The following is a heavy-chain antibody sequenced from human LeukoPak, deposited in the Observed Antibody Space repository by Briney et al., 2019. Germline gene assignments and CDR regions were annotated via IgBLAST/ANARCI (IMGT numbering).Heavy chain of an antibody. D-gene: IGHD3-10*01. CDR3: ATGAMVYDY. Sequence: ASVKVSCTVSGSTLTEISIDWVRQAPGKGLEWMGSLSPRDGETSHAQKFQGRFNMTADTSTDTAYMEMSSLDSGDTAVYYCATGAMVYDYWGQGTLVIVSS. CDR1: GSTLTEIS. J-gene: IGHJ4*02. V-gene: IGHV1-24*01. CDR2: LSPRDGET.